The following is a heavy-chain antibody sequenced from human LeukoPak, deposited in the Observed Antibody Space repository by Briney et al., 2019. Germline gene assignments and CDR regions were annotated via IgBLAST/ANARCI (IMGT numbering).Heavy chain of an antibody. CDR1: GFTVTSSD. CDR2: ISDTGGGT. Sequence: GGSLRLSCAGSGFTVTSSDMRCFRRAPGGGVLWWSDISDTGGGTYYAASVKGRFTISRDNSKNTLNLQMNSLRAEDTAVYYCAKSSVVGRLFPGLDSWGQGTLVTVSS. V-gene: IGHV3-23*01. CDR3: AKSSVVGRLFPGLDS. D-gene: IGHD2-21*01. J-gene: IGHJ4*02.